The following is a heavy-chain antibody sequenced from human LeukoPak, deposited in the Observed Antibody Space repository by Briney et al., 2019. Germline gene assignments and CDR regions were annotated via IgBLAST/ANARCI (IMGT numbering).Heavy chain of an antibody. CDR1: GGTFSSYA. CDR3: ARDRRAGIAFDI. CDR2: IIPILGIA. Sequence: GSSVKVSCKASGGTFSSYAISWVRQAPGQGLEWMGRIIPILGIANYAQKFQGRVTITADKSTSTAYMELSSLRSEDTAAYYCARDRRAGIAFDIWGQGTMVTVSS. V-gene: IGHV1-69*04. J-gene: IGHJ3*02.